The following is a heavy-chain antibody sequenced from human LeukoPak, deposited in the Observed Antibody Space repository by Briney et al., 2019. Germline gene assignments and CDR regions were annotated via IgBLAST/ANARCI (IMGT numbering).Heavy chain of an antibody. CDR2: ISGSGGST. CDR3: AKRNIGVPAAMGTGSHDY. CDR1: GFTFSSYA. Sequence: GGSLRLSCAASGFTFSSYAVSWVRQAPGKGLEWVSAISGSGGSTYYADSVKGRFTISRDNSKNTLYLQMNSLRAEDTAVYYCAKRNIGVPAAMGTGSHDYWGQGTLVTVSS. J-gene: IGHJ4*02. V-gene: IGHV3-23*01. D-gene: IGHD2-2*01.